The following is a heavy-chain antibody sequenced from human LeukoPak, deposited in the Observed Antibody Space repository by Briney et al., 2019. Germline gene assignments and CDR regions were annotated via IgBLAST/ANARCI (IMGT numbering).Heavy chain of an antibody. V-gene: IGHV3-21*01. CDR3: ARAQGTVTRYFDY. J-gene: IGHJ4*02. D-gene: IGHD4-17*01. CDR2: ISSSSSYI. CDR1: GFTFSSYA. Sequence: GGSLRISCAASGFTFSSYAMSWVRQAPGKGLEWVSSISSSSSYIYYADSVKGRFTISRDNAKNSLYLQMNSLRAEDTAVYYCARAQGTVTRYFDYWGQGTLVTVSS.